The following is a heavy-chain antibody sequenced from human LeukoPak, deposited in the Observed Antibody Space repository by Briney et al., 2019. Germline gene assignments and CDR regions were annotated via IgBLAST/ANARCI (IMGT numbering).Heavy chain of an antibody. J-gene: IGHJ3*02. Sequence: PSETLSLTCAVSGYSISSGYYWGWIRQPPGKGLEWIGSIYHSGSTYCNPSLKSRVTISVDTSKNQFSLKLSSVTAADTAVYYCARASPDCSSTSCYTGGAFDIWGQGTMVTVSS. D-gene: IGHD2-2*02. CDR2: IYHSGST. V-gene: IGHV4-38-2*01. CDR1: GYSISSGYY. CDR3: ARASPDCSSTSCYTGGAFDI.